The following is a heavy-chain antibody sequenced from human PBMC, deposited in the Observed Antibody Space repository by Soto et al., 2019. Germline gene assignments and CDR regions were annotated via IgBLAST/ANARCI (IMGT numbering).Heavy chain of an antibody. J-gene: IGHJ5*02. CDR2: ISSSSSTI. V-gene: IGHV3-48*01. CDR3: AREEGLLNWFDP. Sequence: ELQLVESGGGLVHRGGSLRLSCAAAGFTFSSYSMNWVRQAPGQGLEWVSYISSSSSTIYYADSVKGRFNISRDNAKHSIYRQMNSLRAEDPAVYYCAREEGLLNWFDPWGKGTLVTVSS. D-gene: IGHD1-26*01. CDR1: GFTFSSYS.